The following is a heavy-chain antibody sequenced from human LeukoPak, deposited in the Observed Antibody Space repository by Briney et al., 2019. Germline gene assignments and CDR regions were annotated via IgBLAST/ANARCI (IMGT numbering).Heavy chain of an antibody. CDR2: ISSSSSTI. D-gene: IGHD3-3*01. Sequence: GGSLRLSCAASGFTFSSYSMNWVRQAPGKGLEWVSYISSSSSTIYYADSVKGRFTISRDNAKNSLYLQMNSLRAEDTAVYYCARPSSYYDFWSGYYTGYFDYWGQGTLVTVSS. CDR3: ARPSSYYDFWSGYYTGYFDY. J-gene: IGHJ4*02. V-gene: IGHV3-48*01. CDR1: GFTFSSYS.